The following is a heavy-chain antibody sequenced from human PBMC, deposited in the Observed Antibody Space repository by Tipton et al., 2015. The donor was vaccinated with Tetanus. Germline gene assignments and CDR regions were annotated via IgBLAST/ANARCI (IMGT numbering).Heavy chain of an antibody. Sequence: SLRLSCAASGFTFSSYSMTWVRQAPGRGLEWVSTISGSGDYTYYADSVKGQFTISRDNSKNTLSLQMNSLRADDTAVYYCARWGVVGLQHFLDFGGGGTLVSASS. CDR1: GFTFSSYS. J-gene: IGHJ4*02. CDR2: ISGSGDYT. D-gene: IGHD1-26*01. V-gene: IGHV3-23*01. CDR3: ARWGVVGLQHFLDF.